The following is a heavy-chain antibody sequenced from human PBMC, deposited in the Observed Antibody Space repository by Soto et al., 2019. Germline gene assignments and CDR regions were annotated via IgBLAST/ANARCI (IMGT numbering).Heavy chain of an antibody. V-gene: IGHV1-18*01. Sequence: QAHLVQSGAEVKKPGASVKVSCKGSGYAFTTYGITWVRQAPGQGLEWMGWISAHNGNTNYAQKLQVRVTVTRDTSQSTAYMELRSLRSDVTAVYYCARGRYGDYWGQGDRVTVSS. D-gene: IGHD1-26*01. CDR1: GYAFTTYG. CDR2: ISAHNGNT. CDR3: ARGRYGDY. J-gene: IGHJ4*02.